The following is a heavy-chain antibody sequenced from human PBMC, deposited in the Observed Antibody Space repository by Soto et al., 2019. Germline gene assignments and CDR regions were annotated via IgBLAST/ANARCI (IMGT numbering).Heavy chain of an antibody. Sequence: PSETLSLTCSVYGGSFSGYHWSWIRQTPGKGLEWIGGINDSGDINYNPSLKSRVTILVDAAKKQISLKLSSVTAADTAVYFCARGLILWFGDLSRRGGYYYYMDVWGKGTTVTVSS. D-gene: IGHD3-10*01. CDR1: GGSFSGYH. CDR2: INDSGDI. V-gene: IGHV4-34*01. CDR3: ARGLILWFGDLSRRGGYYYYMDV. J-gene: IGHJ6*03.